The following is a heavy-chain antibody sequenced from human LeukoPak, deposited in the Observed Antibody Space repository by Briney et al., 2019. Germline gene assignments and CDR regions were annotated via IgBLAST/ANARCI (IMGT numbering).Heavy chain of an antibody. CDR2: ISYDGSNK. V-gene: IGHV3-30*18. CDR3: AKDGRVSYYDFWSGYYTDY. D-gene: IGHD3-3*01. Sequence: PGGSLRLSCAASGFTFSSYGMHWVRQAPGKGLEWVAVISYDGSNKYYADSVKGRFTISRDNSKNTLYLQMNSLRAEDTAVYYCAKDGRVSYYDFWSGYYTDYWGQGTLVTVSS. J-gene: IGHJ4*02. CDR1: GFTFSSYG.